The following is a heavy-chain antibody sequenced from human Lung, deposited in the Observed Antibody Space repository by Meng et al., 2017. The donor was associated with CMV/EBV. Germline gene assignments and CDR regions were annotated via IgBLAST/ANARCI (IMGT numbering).Heavy chain of an antibody. CDR1: GFALSRYW. V-gene: IGHV3-74*01. Sequence: ESXKISCAASGFALSRYWMHWVRQAPGKGLVWVSRINEDGSRTDYADSVKGRFTISRDNAKNTLYLQMNSLRAEDTAVYYCARDWSGSDDYWGQGTRVTVSS. CDR2: INEDGSRT. CDR3: ARDWSGSDDY. J-gene: IGHJ4*02. D-gene: IGHD1-26*01.